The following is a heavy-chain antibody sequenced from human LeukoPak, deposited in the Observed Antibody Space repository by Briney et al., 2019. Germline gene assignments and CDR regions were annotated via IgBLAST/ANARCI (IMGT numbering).Heavy chain of an antibody. CDR3: AREELLWFGDPNWFDP. Sequence: GGSPRLSCAASGFTFSSYWMSWVRQAPGKGLEWVANIKQDGSEKYYVDSVKGRFTISRDNAKNSLYLQMNSLRAEDTAVYYCAREELLWFGDPNWFDPWGQGTLVTVSS. D-gene: IGHD3-10*01. CDR2: IKQDGSEK. J-gene: IGHJ5*02. CDR1: GFTFSSYW. V-gene: IGHV3-7*03.